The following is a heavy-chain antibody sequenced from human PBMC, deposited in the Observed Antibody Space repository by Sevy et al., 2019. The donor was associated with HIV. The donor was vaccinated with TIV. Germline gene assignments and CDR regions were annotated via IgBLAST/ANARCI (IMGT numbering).Heavy chain of an antibody. V-gene: IGHV3-7*01. CDR1: GFTFSNYW. D-gene: IGHD1-7*01. CDR2: INQDGGEK. J-gene: IGHJ4*02. CDR3: EREQITGAKPDYFDY. Sequence: GGSLRLSCAVSGFTFSNYWMSWVRQAPGKGLECVANINQDGGEKYYSDSVKGRFFVSRDNAKNSLYLQMDSLRVEDTAVYYCEREQITGAKPDYFDYWGQGTLVTVSS.